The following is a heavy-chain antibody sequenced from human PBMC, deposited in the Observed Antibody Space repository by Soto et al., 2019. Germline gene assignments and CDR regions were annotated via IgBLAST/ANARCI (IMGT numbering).Heavy chain of an antibody. CDR1: GYTFTSYG. Sequence: ASVKVSCKASGYTFTSYGISWVRQAPGQGLEWMGWISAYNGNTNYAQKLQGRVTMTTDTSTSTAYMELRSLRSDDTAVYYCARVSAAAGKIGVGEPPTGWGQGTLVTVSS. CDR2: ISAYNGNT. D-gene: IGHD6-13*01. J-gene: IGHJ4*02. V-gene: IGHV1-18*01. CDR3: ARVSAAAGKIGVGEPPTG.